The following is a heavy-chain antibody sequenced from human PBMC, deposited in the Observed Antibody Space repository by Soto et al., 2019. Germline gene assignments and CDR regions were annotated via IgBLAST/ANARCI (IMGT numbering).Heavy chain of an antibody. CDR1: GFTFSSYA. V-gene: IGHV3-30-3*01. Sequence: QVQLVESGGGVVQPGRSLRLSCAASGFTFSSYAMHWVRQAPGKGLEWVAVISYDGSNKYYADSVKGRFTISRDNSKNTLYLQMNSLRAEDTAVYYCASDYRIIGYSYGYGVFDYWGQGTLVTVSS. D-gene: IGHD5-18*01. CDR2: ISYDGSNK. J-gene: IGHJ4*02. CDR3: ASDYRIIGYSYGYGVFDY.